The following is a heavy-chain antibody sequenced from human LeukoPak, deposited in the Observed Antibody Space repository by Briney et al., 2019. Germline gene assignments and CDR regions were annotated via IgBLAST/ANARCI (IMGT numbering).Heavy chain of an antibody. J-gene: IGHJ3*02. Sequence: ASVKVSCKGSGYTFTGYYMHWVRQAPGQGLEWMGWINPNSGGTNYAQKFQGRVTMTRDTSISTAYMELSRLRSDDTAVYYCARGDESTSCYTCAFDIWGQGTMVTVSS. D-gene: IGHD2-2*02. CDR2: INPNSGGT. CDR1: GYTFTGYY. CDR3: ARGDESTSCYTCAFDI. V-gene: IGHV1-2*02.